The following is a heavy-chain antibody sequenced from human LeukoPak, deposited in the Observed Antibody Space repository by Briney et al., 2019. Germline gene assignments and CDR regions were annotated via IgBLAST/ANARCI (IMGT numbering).Heavy chain of an antibody. Sequence: PSETLSLTCTVSGGSISSGGYYWSWIRQPPGKGLEWIGYIYHSGSTYYNPSFKSRVTISVDRSKNQFSLKLSSVTAADTAVYYCAEGVSSSSFFDYWGQGTLVTVSS. V-gene: IGHV4-30-2*01. CDR3: AEGVSSSSFFDY. CDR2: IYHSGST. J-gene: IGHJ4*02. D-gene: IGHD6-6*01. CDR1: GGSISSGGYY.